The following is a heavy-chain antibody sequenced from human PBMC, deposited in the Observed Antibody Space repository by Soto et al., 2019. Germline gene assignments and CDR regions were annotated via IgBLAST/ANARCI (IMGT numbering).Heavy chain of an antibody. V-gene: IGHV3-48*02. CDR2: ITSSSDTI. CDR3: ARVVVVIPPGYYYAMDV. CDR1: GFTFSSFH. J-gene: IGHJ6*02. D-gene: IGHD3-22*01. Sequence: GGSLRLSCAASGFTFSSFHMNWVRQAPGRGLEWVAYITSSSDTIYYSDTVKGRFTISRDNGKNSLFLQMNSLRDEDTAVYYCARVVVVIPPGYYYAMDVWGQGTTVTVSS.